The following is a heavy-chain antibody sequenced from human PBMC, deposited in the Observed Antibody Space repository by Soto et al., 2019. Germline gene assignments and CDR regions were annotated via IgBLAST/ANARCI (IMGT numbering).Heavy chain of an antibody. D-gene: IGHD6-13*01. CDR1: GFTFSSYW. J-gene: IGHJ4*02. Sequence: EVQLVESGGDLVQPGGSLRLSCAASGFTFSSYWMNWVRQAPGKGLEWVANIKQDGSEKYYVDSVKGRFTISRDNTKNSLYLQMNSLRAEDTAVYYCAREQLQVVIPDYWGQGTLVTVCS. CDR3: AREQLQVVIPDY. CDR2: IKQDGSEK. V-gene: IGHV3-7*01.